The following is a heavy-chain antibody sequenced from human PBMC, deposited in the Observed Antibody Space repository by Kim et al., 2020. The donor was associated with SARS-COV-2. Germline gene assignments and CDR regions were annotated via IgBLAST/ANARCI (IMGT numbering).Heavy chain of an antibody. Sequence: SETLSLTCTVSGGSISSYYWSWIRQPPGKGLEWIGYIYYSGSTNYNASLKSRVTISVDTSKNQFSLKLSSVTAADTAVYYCARDQVVATIRGYYYYGMDVWGQGTTVTVSS. CDR1: GGSISSYY. CDR2: IYYSGST. D-gene: IGHD5-12*01. CDR3: ARDQVVATIRGYYYYGMDV. J-gene: IGHJ6*02. V-gene: IGHV4-59*01.